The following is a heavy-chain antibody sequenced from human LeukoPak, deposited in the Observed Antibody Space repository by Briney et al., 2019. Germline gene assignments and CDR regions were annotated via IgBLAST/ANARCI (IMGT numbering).Heavy chain of an antibody. CDR2: IYYSGST. CDR1: GGSISSYY. J-gene: IGHJ4*02. Sequence: SETLSLTCTVSGGSISSYYWSWIRQPPGKGLEWIGYIYYSGSTNYNPSLKSRVTISVDTSKNQFSLKLSSVTAADTAVYYCARDIIAAGQFDYWGQGTLVTVSS. CDR3: ARDIIAAGQFDY. D-gene: IGHD6-13*01. V-gene: IGHV4-59*01.